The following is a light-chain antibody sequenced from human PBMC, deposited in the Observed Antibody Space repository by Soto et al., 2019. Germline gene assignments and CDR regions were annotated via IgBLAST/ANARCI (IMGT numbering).Light chain of an antibody. J-gene: IGKJ4*01. CDR2: RAS. CDR3: QHYDSYPLT. V-gene: IGKV1-5*03. CDR1: QSINTW. Sequence: DVQMTQSPSTLSASVGDSVTITCRASQSINTWVTWYQQTPGKAPRLLIYRASTLETGVPSRFSGSGSGTEFALTITSLQPDDFGTCYCQHYDSYPLTFGGGTRVEIK.